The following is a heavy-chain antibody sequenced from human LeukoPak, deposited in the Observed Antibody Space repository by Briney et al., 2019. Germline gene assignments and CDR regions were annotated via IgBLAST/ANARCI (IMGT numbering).Heavy chain of an antibody. CDR1: GFSFDDHA. CDR3: AKDMYSSGWYGAFDI. J-gene: IGHJ3*02. CDR2: ISWNSDSI. D-gene: IGHD6-19*01. V-gene: IGHV3-9*01. Sequence: GGSLRLSCAASGFSFDDHAMHWVRQAPGKGLEWVSGISWNSDSIGYGDSVKGRFTIFRDNAKNSLYLQMNSLTTEDTALYYCAKDMYSSGWYGAFDIWGQGTMVTVSS.